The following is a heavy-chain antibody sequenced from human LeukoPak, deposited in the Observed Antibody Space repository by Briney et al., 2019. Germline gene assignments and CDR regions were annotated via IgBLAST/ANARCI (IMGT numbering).Heavy chain of an antibody. CDR1: GFTLSNYS. D-gene: IGHD4-17*01. CDR2: ISSSSSYI. CDR3: ARDLAYGDDGL. Sequence: GGSLRLSCVASGFTLSNYSMNWVRQAPGKGLEWVAFISSSSSYIFYADSLKGRFTISRDNAKNSLYLQMNSLRADDTAVYYCARDLAYGDDGLWGQGTLVTVSS. J-gene: IGHJ4*02. V-gene: IGHV3-21*01.